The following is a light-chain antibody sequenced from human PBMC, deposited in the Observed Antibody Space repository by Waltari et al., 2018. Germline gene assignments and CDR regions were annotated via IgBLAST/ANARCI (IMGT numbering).Light chain of an antibody. CDR1: SSDVGGYNY. CDR2: DVS. Sequence: QSALTQPASVSGSPGQSITISCTGTSSDVGGYNYVSWYQQHPGKAPKLMIFDVSNRPSGVSKRFSGSNSGNTASLTISGLQAEDEADYYCSSYISSSTLELFGGGTSLTVL. CDR3: SSYISSSTLEL. V-gene: IGLV2-14*03. J-gene: IGLJ2*01.